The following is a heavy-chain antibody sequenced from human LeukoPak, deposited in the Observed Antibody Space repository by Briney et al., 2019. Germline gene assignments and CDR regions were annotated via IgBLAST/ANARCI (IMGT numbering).Heavy chain of an antibody. CDR2: IGTAGDT. Sequence: GGSLRLSCAASGFTFSSYDMHWVRQATGKGLEWVSAIGTAGDTYHPGSVKGRLTISRENAKNSLYLRMNSLRAGDTAVYYCARDRTGYFDYWGQGTLVTVSS. J-gene: IGHJ4*02. D-gene: IGHD1-1*01. CDR3: ARDRTGYFDY. V-gene: IGHV3-13*04. CDR1: GFTFSSYD.